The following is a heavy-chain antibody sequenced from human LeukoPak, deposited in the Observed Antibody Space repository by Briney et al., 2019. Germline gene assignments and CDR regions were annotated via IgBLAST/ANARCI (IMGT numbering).Heavy chain of an antibody. J-gene: IGHJ4*02. D-gene: IGHD2-21*02. CDR3: VIVGAVTGSY. CDR2: INTDGSST. V-gene: IGHV3-74*01. Sequence: PGGSLRLSCAASGFTFSRYWMHWVRQAPGEGLMWVSRINTDGSSTTYAASVKGRFTMSRDNAKSTLFLQMNSLRAEDTAVYYCVIVGAVTGSYWGQGTLLTVSS. CDR1: GFTFSRYW.